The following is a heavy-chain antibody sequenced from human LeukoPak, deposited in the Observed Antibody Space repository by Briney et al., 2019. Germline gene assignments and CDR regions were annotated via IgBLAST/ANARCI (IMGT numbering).Heavy chain of an antibody. J-gene: IGHJ6*03. CDR2: IYYRGST. Sequence: SETLSLTCTVSGDSISSGGYFWSWIRQPAGKGLEWLGYIYYRGSTNYNPSLKSRVTISVDTSKNQFSLKVRSVTAADTAVYYCARDGYNSGYYFYYMDVWGKGTKVTVSS. CDR1: GDSISSGGYF. CDR3: ARDGYNSGYYFYYMDV. D-gene: IGHD5-24*01. V-gene: IGHV4-61*10.